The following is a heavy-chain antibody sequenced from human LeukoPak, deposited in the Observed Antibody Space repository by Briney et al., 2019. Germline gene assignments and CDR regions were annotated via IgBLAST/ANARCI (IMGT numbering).Heavy chain of an antibody. J-gene: IGHJ4*02. CDR1: GFTFSSYW. CDR3: ARTWKWELLPSYFDY. CDR2: IKQDGSEK. D-gene: IGHD1-26*01. V-gene: IGHV3-7*01. Sequence: GGSLRLSCAASGFTFSSYWMSWVRQAPGKGLEWVANIKQDGSEKYYVDSVKGRFTISRDNAKNSLYLQMNSRRAEDTAVYYCARTWKWELLPSYFDYWGQGTLVTVSS.